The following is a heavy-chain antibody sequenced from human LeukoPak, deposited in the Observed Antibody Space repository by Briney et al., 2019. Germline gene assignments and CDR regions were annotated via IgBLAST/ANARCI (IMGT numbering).Heavy chain of an antibody. D-gene: IGHD5-12*01. CDR3: ARDPRGYSGYPVFDY. CDR2: IYHSGST. V-gene: IGHV4-59*12. CDR1: GGSISSYY. Sequence: SETLSLTCTVSGGSISSYYWSWIRQPPGKGLEWIGYIYHSGSTNYNPSLKSRVTISVDKSKNQFSLKLSSVTAADTAVYYCARDPRGYSGYPVFDYWGQGTLVTVSS. J-gene: IGHJ4*02.